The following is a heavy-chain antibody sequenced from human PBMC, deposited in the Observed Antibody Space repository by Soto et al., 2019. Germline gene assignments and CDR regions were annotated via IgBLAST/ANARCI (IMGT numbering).Heavy chain of an antibody. CDR3: AKGRRAARLLSWYYYGMDV. CDR1: GFTFSSYG. CDR2: ISYDGSNK. D-gene: IGHD6-6*01. Sequence: QVQLVESGGGVVQPGRSLRLSCAASGFTFSSYGMHWVRQAPGKGLEWVAVISYDGSNKYYADSVKGRFTISRDNSKNTLYLQMNSLRAEDTAVYYCAKGRRAARLLSWYYYGMDVW. V-gene: IGHV3-30*18. J-gene: IGHJ6*01.